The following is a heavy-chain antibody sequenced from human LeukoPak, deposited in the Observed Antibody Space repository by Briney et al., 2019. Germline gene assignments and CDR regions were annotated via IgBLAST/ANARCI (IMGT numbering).Heavy chain of an antibody. V-gene: IGHV3-21*01. J-gene: IGHJ3*02. CDR2: TGLNSVNT. Sequence: GGSLRLSCTASGFIFSRHAMSWVRQAPGKGLEWVSTTGLNSVNTLCADSVQGRFAISRDNAKNSLYLQMNSLRAEDTAVYYCVRPPLVTAIAAFDIWGQGTMVTVSS. D-gene: IGHD2-21*02. CDR3: VRPPLVTAIAAFDI. CDR1: GFIFSRHA.